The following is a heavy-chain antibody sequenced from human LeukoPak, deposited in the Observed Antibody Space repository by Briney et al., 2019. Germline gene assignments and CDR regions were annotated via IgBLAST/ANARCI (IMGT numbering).Heavy chain of an antibody. D-gene: IGHD6-13*01. J-gene: IGHJ4*02. Sequence: SETLCLTCTVSGGSIGTYYWSWIRQPPGKGLEWIGYIYYSGYTNYNPSLKSRVTISVDTSKNQFSLKLSSVTAADTAVYYCARASRIAAAGLFDYWGQGSLVTVSS. V-gene: IGHV4-59*01. CDR3: ARASRIAAAGLFDY. CDR1: GGSIGTYY. CDR2: IYYSGYT.